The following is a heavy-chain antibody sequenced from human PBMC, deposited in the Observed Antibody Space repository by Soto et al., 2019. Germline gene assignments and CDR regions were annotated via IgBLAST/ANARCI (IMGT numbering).Heavy chain of an antibody. Sequence: GASVKVSCKASGYSFTGYYMHWVRQAPGQGLEWMGWINPNSGGTNYAQKFQGRVTMTRDTSISTAYMELSRLRSDDTAVYYCARDGEIEQWLVPDYYYGMDVWGQGTTVTVSS. CDR1: GYSFTGYY. D-gene: IGHD6-19*01. J-gene: IGHJ6*02. V-gene: IGHV1-2*02. CDR3: ARDGEIEQWLVPDYYYGMDV. CDR2: INPNSGGT.